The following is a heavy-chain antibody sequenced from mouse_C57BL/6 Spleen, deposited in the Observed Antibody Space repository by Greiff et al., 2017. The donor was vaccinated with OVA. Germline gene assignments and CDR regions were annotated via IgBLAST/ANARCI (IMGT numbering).Heavy chain of an antibody. CDR3: ASPTVVGRGFAY. CDR1: GYSITSGYY. Sequence: EVKLMESGPGLVKPSQSLSLTCSVTGYSITSGYYWNWIRQFPGNKLEWMGYISYDGSNNYNPSLKNRISITRDTSKNQFFLKLNSVTTEDTATYYCASPTVVGRGFAYWGQGTLVTVSA. CDR2: ISYDGSN. J-gene: IGHJ3*01. V-gene: IGHV3-6*01. D-gene: IGHD1-1*01.